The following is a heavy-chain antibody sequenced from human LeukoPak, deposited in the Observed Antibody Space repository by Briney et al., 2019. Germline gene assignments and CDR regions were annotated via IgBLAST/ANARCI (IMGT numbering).Heavy chain of an antibody. J-gene: IGHJ4*02. V-gene: IGHV2-5*02. D-gene: IGHD3-10*01. Sequence: SGPTLVKPTQTLTLTCTFSGFSLYTSGEGVGWIRQPPGKALEWPALIYWDDDKRYSPSLKSRLTITNDTSKNQVVLMMTNMDPVDTATYYCAHRRNAGSGSYDYWGQGTLVTVSS. CDR2: IYWDDDK. CDR1: GFSLYTSGEG. CDR3: AHRRNAGSGSYDY.